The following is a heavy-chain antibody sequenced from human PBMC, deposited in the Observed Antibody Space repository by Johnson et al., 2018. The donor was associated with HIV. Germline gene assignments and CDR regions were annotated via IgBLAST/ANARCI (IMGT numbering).Heavy chain of an antibody. CDR1: EFSISNYA. V-gene: IGHV3-30-3*01. CDR2: ISYDGSNK. D-gene: IGHD5-24*01. Sequence: QVQLVESGGGVVQPGGSLRVSCAASEFSISNYAMHWVRQAPGKGLEWVALISYDGSNKYYADSVKGQFTISRDNSKNTLYLQMNSLKAEDTAVYYCAREMRWPSKAAFDSWGQGTMVTVSS. CDR3: AREMRWPSKAAFDS. J-gene: IGHJ3*02.